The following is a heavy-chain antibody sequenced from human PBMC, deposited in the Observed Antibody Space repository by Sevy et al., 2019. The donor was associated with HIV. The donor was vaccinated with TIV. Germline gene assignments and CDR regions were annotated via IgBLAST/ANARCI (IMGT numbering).Heavy chain of an antibody. V-gene: IGHV3-21*04. D-gene: IGHD2-8*01. CDR2: FSFGCGKI. CDR1: GFAFYEYS. CDR3: AREGCSRPHDY. Sequence: LSLTCAASGFAFYEYSMGWIRQAPGKGLEGVATFSFGCGKINYADSVKGRLTNSRDNSKNSSYLQMDNLRVEDTALYYCAREGCSRPHDYWGQGTRVTVSS. J-gene: IGHJ4*02.